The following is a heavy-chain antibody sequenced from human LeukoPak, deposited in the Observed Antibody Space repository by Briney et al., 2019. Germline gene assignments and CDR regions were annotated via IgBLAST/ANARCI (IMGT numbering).Heavy chain of an antibody. CDR2: IWYDGTDK. J-gene: IGHJ6*02. V-gene: IGHV3-33*01. CDR3: ARSGSTYYYGMDV. Sequence: GRSLRLTCAASGFTFSSYGMHWVRQGPGKGLEWGTFIWYDGTDKNYADSVKGRFTISRDNSKNTLYLQMNSLRAEDTAVYYCARSGSTYYYGMDVWGQGTTVTVSS. D-gene: IGHD3-10*01. CDR1: GFTFSSYG.